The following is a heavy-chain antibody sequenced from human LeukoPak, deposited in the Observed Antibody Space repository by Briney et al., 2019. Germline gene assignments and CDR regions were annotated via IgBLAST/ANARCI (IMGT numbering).Heavy chain of an antibody. CDR2: ISGSGGST. CDR3: ASAITMIVVPEDY. V-gene: IGHV3-23*01. J-gene: IGHJ4*02. Sequence: GGSLRLSCAASGFTFSSYAMSWVRQAPGKGLEWVSAISGSGGSTYYADSVKGRFTISRDNSKNTLYLQVNSLRAEDTAVYYCASAITMIVVPEDYWGQGTLVTVSS. D-gene: IGHD3-22*01. CDR1: GFTFSSYA.